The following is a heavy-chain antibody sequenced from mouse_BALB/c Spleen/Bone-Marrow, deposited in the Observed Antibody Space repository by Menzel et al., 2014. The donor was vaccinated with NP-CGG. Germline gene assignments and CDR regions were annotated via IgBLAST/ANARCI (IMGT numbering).Heavy chain of an antibody. D-gene: IGHD2-14*01. V-gene: IGHV14-3*02. Sequence: EVQLQQSGAELVKPGASVKLSCTASGFNIKDTYMRWVKQGPEQGLEWIGRVDPANGNTKYDPKFQGKATITADTSSNTAYLQLSSLTSEDTAVYYCARYRLGTYFDYWGQGTTLTVSS. J-gene: IGHJ2*01. CDR2: VDPANGNT. CDR3: ARYRLGTYFDY. CDR1: GFNIKDTY.